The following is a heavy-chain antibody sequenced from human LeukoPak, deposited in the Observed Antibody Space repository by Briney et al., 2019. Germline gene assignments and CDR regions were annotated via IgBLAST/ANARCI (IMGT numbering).Heavy chain of an antibody. CDR1: GGTFSSYA. J-gene: IGHJ4*02. CDR3: ARYRGSYNSGWFDY. D-gene: IGHD6-19*01. CDR2: IIPIFGTA. V-gene: IGHV1-69*13. Sequence: SVKVSCKASGGTFSSYAISWVRQAPGQGLEWMGGIIPIFGTANYAQKFQGRVTITADESTSTAYMELSGLISDDTAVYYCARYRGSYNSGWFDYWGQGALVTVSS.